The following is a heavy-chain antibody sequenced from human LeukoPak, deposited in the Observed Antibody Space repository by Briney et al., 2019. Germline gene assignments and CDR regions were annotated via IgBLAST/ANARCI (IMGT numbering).Heavy chain of an antibody. V-gene: IGHV4-59*08. CDR3: ARLSWGPYYFDY. CDR2: IYYTGNT. D-gene: IGHD7-27*01. CDR1: GGSISSYY. J-gene: IGHJ4*02. Sequence: PSETLSLTCTVSGGSISSYYWSWIRQPPGKGLEWIGYIYYTGNTNYNPSLKSRVTISVDTSKNQFSLKLSSVTAADTAVYYCARLSWGPYYFDYWGQGTLVTVSS.